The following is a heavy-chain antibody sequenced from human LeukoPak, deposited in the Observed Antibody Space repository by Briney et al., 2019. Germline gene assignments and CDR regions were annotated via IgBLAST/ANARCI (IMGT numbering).Heavy chain of an antibody. J-gene: IGHJ4*02. V-gene: IGHV3-48*04. CDR1: GFTFSSYS. D-gene: IGHD4-17*01. CDR2: ISSRSSTI. CDR3: ARDVNGWYYFDY. Sequence: GGSLRLSRAASGFTFSSYSMNWVRQAPGKGLEWVSHISSRSSTIYHADSVRGRFTISRDNAKNSLYLQMNSLRAEDTAVYYCARDVNGWYYFDYWGQGTLVTVSS.